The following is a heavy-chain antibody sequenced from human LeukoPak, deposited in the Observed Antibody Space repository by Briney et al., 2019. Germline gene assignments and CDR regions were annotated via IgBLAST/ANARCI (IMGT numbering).Heavy chain of an antibody. CDR2: IYPGDSDT. J-gene: IGHJ4*02. Sequence: GESLKISGKCSGYPFTSYWICWVRQMPGKGLEWMGTIYPGDSDTRYSPSFQGQVTISADKSISTAYLQWSSLKASDTAMYYCARPIHGSVPFDYGGQGTLVTVSS. V-gene: IGHV5-51*01. CDR1: GYPFTSYW. CDR3: ARPIHGSVPFDY. D-gene: IGHD3-10*01.